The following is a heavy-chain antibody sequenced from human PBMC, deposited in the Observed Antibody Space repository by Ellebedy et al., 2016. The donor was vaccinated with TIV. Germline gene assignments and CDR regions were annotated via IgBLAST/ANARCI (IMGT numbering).Heavy chain of an antibody. J-gene: IGHJ6*02. CDR2: IIPIFGTA. Sequence: ASVKVSCKASGGTFSSYAISWVRQAPGQGLEWMGGIIPIFGTANYAQKFQGRVTMTRDTSTSTVYMELSSLRSEDTAVYYCARDKYCSSTSCYGPYYYYGMDVWGQGTTVTVSS. CDR1: GGTFSSYA. D-gene: IGHD2-2*01. V-gene: IGHV1-69*05. CDR3: ARDKYCSSTSCYGPYYYYGMDV.